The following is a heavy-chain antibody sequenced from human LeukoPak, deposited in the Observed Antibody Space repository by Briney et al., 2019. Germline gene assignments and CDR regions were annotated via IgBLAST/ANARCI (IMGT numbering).Heavy chain of an antibody. Sequence: PGGSLRLSCAASGFTFSSYSMNWVRQAPGKGLEWVSSISSSSSYIYYADSVKGRFTISRDNAKNSLYLQMNSLRAEDTAVYYCARMLRAVAGLDPWGQGTLVTVS. D-gene: IGHD6-19*01. CDR3: ARMLRAVAGLDP. V-gene: IGHV3-21*01. CDR1: GFTFSSYS. CDR2: ISSSSSYI. J-gene: IGHJ5*02.